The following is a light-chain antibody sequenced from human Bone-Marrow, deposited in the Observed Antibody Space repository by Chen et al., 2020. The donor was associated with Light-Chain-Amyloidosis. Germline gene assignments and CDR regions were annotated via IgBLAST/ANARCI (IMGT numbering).Light chain of an antibody. CDR3: QVWDRSSDRPV. CDR2: DDS. V-gene: IGLV3-21*02. J-gene: IGLJ3*02. CDR1: NIGSTS. Sequence: SYVLTQPSSVSVAPGQTATIACGGNNIGSTSVHWYQQTPGQAPLLVVYDDSDRPSGIPRRLAGSNSGNTATLTISRGEAGEEADYYGQVWDRSSDRPVCGGGTKLTVL.